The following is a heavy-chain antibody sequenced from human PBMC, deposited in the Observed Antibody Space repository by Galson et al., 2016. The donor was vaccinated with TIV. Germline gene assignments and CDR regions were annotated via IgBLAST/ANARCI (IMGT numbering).Heavy chain of an antibody. CDR3: EMGLIAAAGAVDS. Sequence: SVKVSCKASGGSFRTYAITWVRQAPGHGLEWMGGIIPILGIVNYAQKFQGGVTITADISASPAYMELSSLRSDDTAVYYCEMGLIAAAGAVDSWGQGTLVTVSS. CDR1: GGSFRTYA. V-gene: IGHV1-69*10. CDR2: IIPILGIV. J-gene: IGHJ4*02. D-gene: IGHD6-13*01.